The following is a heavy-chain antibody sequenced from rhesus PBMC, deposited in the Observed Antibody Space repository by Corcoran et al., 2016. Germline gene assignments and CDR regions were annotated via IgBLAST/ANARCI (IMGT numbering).Heavy chain of an antibody. CDR1: GGSISGFYF. V-gene: IGHV4-73*01. Sequence: QVKLQQWGEGLMKPSETLSLTCAVYGGSISGFYFWTWIRRAPGKGLEWIGNIDGNSATTTYSPTLENRVTISKDTFKNQLSLRLYSVTAADPAAYYCARGASGWSDNSLDVWGPGVLVTVSS. D-gene: IGHD6S26*01. CDR2: IDGNSATT. CDR3: ARGASGWSDNSLDV. J-gene: IGHJ5-2*01.